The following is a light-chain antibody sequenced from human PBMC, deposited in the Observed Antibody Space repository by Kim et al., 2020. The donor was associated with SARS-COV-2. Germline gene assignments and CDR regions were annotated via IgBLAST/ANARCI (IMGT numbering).Light chain of an antibody. Sequence: SSELTQDPAVSVALGQTVRITCQGDSLRSYYASWYQQKPGQAPVLVIYGKNNRPSGIPDRFSGSSSGNTASLTITDAQAEDEADYYCNSRDSSGNPYVFGTGTKVTVL. V-gene: IGLV3-19*01. CDR3: NSRDSSGNPYV. CDR1: SLRSYY. CDR2: GKN. J-gene: IGLJ1*01.